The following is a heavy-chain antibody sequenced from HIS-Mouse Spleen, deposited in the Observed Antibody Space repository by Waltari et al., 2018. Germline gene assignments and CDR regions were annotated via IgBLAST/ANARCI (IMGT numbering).Heavy chain of an antibody. V-gene: IGHV3-9*01. CDR3: AKDMRDFDAFDI. CDR2: ISWNSGSI. J-gene: IGHJ3*02. CDR1: GFTFDDYA. Sequence: EVQLVESGGGLVQPGRSLRLSCAASGFTFDDYAMHWVRQAPGKGLEWVSGISWNSGSIGYADSVKGRFTISRDNAKNSLYLQMNSLRAEDTALYYCAKDMRDFDAFDIWGQGTMVTVSS.